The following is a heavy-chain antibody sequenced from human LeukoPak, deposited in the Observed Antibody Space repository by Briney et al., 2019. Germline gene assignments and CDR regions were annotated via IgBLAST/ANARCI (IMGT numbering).Heavy chain of an antibody. V-gene: IGHV3-21*01. J-gene: IGHJ4*02. Sequence: GGSLRLSCAASGFTFSSYSMNWIRQAPGKGLEWVSSISSSSSYIYYADSVKGRFTISRDNAKNPLYLQMNSLRAEDTAVYYCARGTYYYDSSGYYLDYWGQGTLVTVSS. D-gene: IGHD3-22*01. CDR1: GFTFSSYS. CDR3: ARGTYYYDSSGYYLDY. CDR2: ISSSSSYI.